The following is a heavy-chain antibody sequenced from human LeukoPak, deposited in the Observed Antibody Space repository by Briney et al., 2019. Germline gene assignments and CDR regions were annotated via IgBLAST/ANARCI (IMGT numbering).Heavy chain of an antibody. J-gene: IGHJ4*02. Sequence: GGSLRLSCAASGISFDDYAMHWVRQAPGKGLEWVSGISWNSGSIVYADSVKGRFTISRDNAKNSLYMQMNSLRAEDTALYYCAKATVTNVGYFDYWGQGTLVTVAS. CDR2: ISWNSGSI. CDR1: GISFDDYA. D-gene: IGHD4-17*01. CDR3: AKATVTNVGYFDY. V-gene: IGHV3-9*01.